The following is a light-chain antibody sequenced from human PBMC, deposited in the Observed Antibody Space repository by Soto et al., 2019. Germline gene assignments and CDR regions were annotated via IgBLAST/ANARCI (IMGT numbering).Light chain of an antibody. J-gene: IGKJ1*01. CDR3: QQYNSYPWT. Sequence: IPIKQSPSTVSASVGDRVTITCRASQSISIYLAWYQQKPGKAPKLLIYEASSLESGVPSRFSGSGSGTEFTLTISSLQPDDFATYYCQQYNSYPWTFGQGSKVDIK. CDR2: EAS. CDR1: QSISIY. V-gene: IGKV1-5*03.